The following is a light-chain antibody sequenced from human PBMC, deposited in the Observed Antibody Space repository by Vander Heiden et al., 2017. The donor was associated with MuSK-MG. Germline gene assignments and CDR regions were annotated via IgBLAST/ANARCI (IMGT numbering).Light chain of an antibody. J-gene: IGKJ1*01. V-gene: IGKV1-39*01. CDR3: QLIDYTPPWT. Sequence: DIQMTQSPSSLSASVGDRVTITCRASQGISRFLNWYQQKPGKAPKLLIYAASNLQSGVPSRFSGSGSGTDFTLTISSLQPEDCATYYCQLIDYTPPWTFGQGTKVEIK. CDR2: AAS. CDR1: QGISRF.